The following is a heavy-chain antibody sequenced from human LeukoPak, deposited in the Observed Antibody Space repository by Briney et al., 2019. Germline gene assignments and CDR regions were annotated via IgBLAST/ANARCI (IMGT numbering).Heavy chain of an antibody. V-gene: IGHV3-23*01. CDR3: AKDGRRISMIGVVRRGHYFDY. CDR1: GFTFSSYA. CDR2: ISGSGGNT. J-gene: IGHJ4*02. D-gene: IGHD3-22*01. Sequence: QTGGSLRLSCAASGFTFSSYAMSWVRQAPGKGLEGVSAISGSGGNTYYIDSVKGRFTISRDNSKNTLDLQMNSLRAEDTAVYYCAKDGRRISMIGVVRRGHYFDYWGQGILVTVSS.